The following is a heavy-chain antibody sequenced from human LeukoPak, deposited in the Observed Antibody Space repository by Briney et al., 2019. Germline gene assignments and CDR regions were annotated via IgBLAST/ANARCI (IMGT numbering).Heavy chain of an antibody. J-gene: IGHJ4*02. CDR2: INTDGSTT. CDR3: AKAGRLQAVAGWIDY. Sequence: PGGSLRLSCAASGFTFSRYWMHWVRQSPGKGLVWVSRINTDGSTTTYADSVKGRFTISRDNSKNTLYLQMNSLRAEDTAIYYCAKAGRLQAVAGWIDYWGQGTLVTVS. D-gene: IGHD6-19*01. CDR1: GFTFSRYW. V-gene: IGHV3-74*01.